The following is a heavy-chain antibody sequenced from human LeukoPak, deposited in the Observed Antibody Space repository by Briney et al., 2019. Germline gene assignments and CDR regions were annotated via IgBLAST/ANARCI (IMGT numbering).Heavy chain of an antibody. V-gene: IGHV1-18*01. CDR3: ARAIAARGYYSPGMDV. J-gene: IGHJ6*02. CDR1: GYTFTSYG. D-gene: IGHD6-13*01. CDR2: ISAYNGNT. Sequence: ASVKVSCKASGYTFTSYGISWVRQAPGQGLEWMGWISAYNGNTNYAQKLQGRVTMTTDTFTSTASMELRSLRSDDKAVYYCARAIAARGYYSPGMDVWAQGTTVTVS.